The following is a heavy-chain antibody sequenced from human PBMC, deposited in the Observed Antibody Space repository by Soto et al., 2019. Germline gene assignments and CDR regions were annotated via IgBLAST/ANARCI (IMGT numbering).Heavy chain of an antibody. CDR2: IVPILGIP. Sequence: GASVKVSCKARGVTFSSYTITLVRQAPGQGLEWMGRIVPILGIPNYAQKFQGRVTMTRDTSTSTVYMELSSLRSEDTAVYYCARDPGFYSYGYLGDYWGQGTLVTVSS. CDR3: ARDPGFYSYGYLGDY. J-gene: IGHJ4*02. D-gene: IGHD5-18*01. CDR1: GVTFSSYT. V-gene: IGHV1-69*04.